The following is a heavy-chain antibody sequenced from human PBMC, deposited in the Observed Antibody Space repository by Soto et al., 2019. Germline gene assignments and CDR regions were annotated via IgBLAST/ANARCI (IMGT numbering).Heavy chain of an antibody. V-gene: IGHV3-23*01. CDR2: ISGSGGST. J-gene: IGHJ3*02. CDR1: GFTFSSYA. Sequence: GGSLRLSCAASGFTFSSYAMSWVRQAPGKGLEWVSAISGSGGSTYYADSVKGRFTISRDNSKNTLYLQMNSLRAEDTAVYYCAKDPGYYDYIWGPQGIWGQGTMVTVSS. D-gene: IGHD3-16*01. CDR3: AKDPGYYDYIWGPQGI.